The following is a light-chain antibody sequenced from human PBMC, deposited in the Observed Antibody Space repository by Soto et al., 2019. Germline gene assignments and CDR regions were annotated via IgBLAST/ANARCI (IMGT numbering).Light chain of an antibody. CDR2: GAS. CDR3: QQYNNWPPRDS. CDR1: QSVSSN. Sequence: EIVMTQSPATLSVSPGERTTLSCRASQSVSSNLAWYQQKPGQAPRLLMYGASTRATGIPARFSGSGSGTDFNLTISSLQSEDLAVYYCQQYNNWPPRDSFGQGTKLEIK. V-gene: IGKV3-15*01. J-gene: IGKJ2*01.